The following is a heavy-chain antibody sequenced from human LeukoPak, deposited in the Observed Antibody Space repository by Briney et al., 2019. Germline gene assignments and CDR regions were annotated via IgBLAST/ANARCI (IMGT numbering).Heavy chain of an antibody. J-gene: IGHJ3*02. CDR2: MNPISGNT. CDR1: GYTFTSYD. Sequence: GASVKVSCKASGYTFTSYDINWVRQAPGQGLEWMGWMNPISGNTGYEQKFQGRVTITRNTSISTAYMELSSLRSEDTAVYYCARYCSSTSCYDAFDIWGQGTMVTVSS. V-gene: IGHV1-8*03. D-gene: IGHD2-2*01. CDR3: ARYCSSTSCYDAFDI.